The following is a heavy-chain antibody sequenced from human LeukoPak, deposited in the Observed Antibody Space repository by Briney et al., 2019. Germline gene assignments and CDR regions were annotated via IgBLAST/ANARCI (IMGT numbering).Heavy chain of an antibody. Sequence: GGSLRLSCAASGFTFSIYSMDWVRQAPGKGLEWVSSISSNGSYIYYADSLKGRFTISRDNAKNSLYLQMNSLRAEDTAVYYCSKTIAVADPTDYWGQGTLVTVSS. CDR3: SKTIAVADPTDY. CDR2: ISSNGSYI. J-gene: IGHJ4*02. V-gene: IGHV3-21*01. CDR1: GFTFSIYS. D-gene: IGHD6-19*01.